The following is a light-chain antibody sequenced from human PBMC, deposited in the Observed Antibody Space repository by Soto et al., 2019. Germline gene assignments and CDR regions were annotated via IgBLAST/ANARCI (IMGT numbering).Light chain of an antibody. CDR1: QSVSASY. V-gene: IGKV3-20*01. J-gene: IGKJ1*01. CDR3: QQSYSSPKWT. CDR2: GAS. Sequence: EIVLTQSPDTLSLSPGERATLSCRAIQSVSASYLAWYQHKPGQAPRLLMYGASRRATGIPDRFSGSGSGTDFTLTISSLQPEDFATYYCQQSYSSPKWTFGQGTKVDI.